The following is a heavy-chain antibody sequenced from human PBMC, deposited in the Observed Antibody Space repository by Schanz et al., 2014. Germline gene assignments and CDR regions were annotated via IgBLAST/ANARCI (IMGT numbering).Heavy chain of an antibody. CDR3: ARVFRSYMYFFDS. J-gene: IGHJ4*02. D-gene: IGHD3-10*01. CDR1: GFTFSTYW. Sequence: EVQLVESGGGLVQPGGSLRLSCAASGFTFSTYWMAWVRQAPGKGLEWVANIRQDGSEQYYMDSMRGRFTISRDNTRNSVYLQMDGLRADDTAVYYCARVFRSYMYFFDSWGQGTLVAVSS. V-gene: IGHV3-7*01. CDR2: IRQDGSEQ.